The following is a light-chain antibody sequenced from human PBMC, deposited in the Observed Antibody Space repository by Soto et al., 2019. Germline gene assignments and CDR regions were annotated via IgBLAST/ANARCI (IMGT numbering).Light chain of an antibody. Sequence: DIQMTQSPSSLSASVGDRVTITCRASQSISSYLNWYQQKPGKAPKLLIYAASSLQSGVPSRFSGSGSGTDFTLTIYSLRPEDSATYYCLQDYNYPRTFGQGTKLQIK. CDR1: QSISSY. CDR2: AAS. V-gene: IGKV1-39*01. J-gene: IGKJ2*01. CDR3: LQDYNYPRT.